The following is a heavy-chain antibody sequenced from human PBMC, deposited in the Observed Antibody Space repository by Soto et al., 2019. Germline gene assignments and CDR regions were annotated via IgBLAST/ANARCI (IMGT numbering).Heavy chain of an antibody. CDR3: ARGTNYDILTGQI. D-gene: IGHD3-9*01. V-gene: IGHV3-66*01. Sequence: GGSLRLSCAASGFTVSSNYMSWVRQAPGRGLEWVSVIYSGGDTYYADSVKGRFTISRDNSKNTLYLQMNSLRAEDTAVYYCARGTNYDILTGQIWGQGTMVTVS. J-gene: IGHJ3*02. CDR2: IYSGGDT. CDR1: GFTVSSNY.